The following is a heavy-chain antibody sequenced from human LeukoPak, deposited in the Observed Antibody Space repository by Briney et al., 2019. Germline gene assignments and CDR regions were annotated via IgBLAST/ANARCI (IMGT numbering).Heavy chain of an antibody. CDR3: ARDRRGQLGRYYYMDV. J-gene: IGHJ6*03. V-gene: IGHV1-69*05. D-gene: IGHD6-6*01. Sequence: ASVKVSCKAFGGTFSSYAISWVRQAPGQGLEWMGGIIPIFGTANYAQKFQGRVTITTDESTSTAYMELSSLRSEDTAVYYCARDRRGQLGRYYYMDVWGKGTTVTVSS. CDR1: GGTFSSYA. CDR2: IIPIFGTA.